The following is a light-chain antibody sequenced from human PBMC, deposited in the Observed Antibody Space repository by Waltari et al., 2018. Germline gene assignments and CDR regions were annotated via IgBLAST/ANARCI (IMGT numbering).Light chain of an antibody. J-gene: IGLJ3*02. V-gene: IGLV2-14*01. CDR3: CSFTSRSTWV. CDR1: SSDDGGYKY. CDR2: DAS. Sequence: QSALTQPATASGSPGQSITIPCTGSSSDDGGYKYCPWYQQHPGKVPKLLIFDASKRPAGVSKRCSGSKSGGTASLTMSGLQAEDESDDYCCSFTSRSTWVVGGGTKLTVL.